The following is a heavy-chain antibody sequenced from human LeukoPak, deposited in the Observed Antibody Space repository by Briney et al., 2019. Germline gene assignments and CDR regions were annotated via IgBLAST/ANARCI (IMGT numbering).Heavy chain of an antibody. Sequence: PSETLSLTCAVYGGSFSGYYWSWIRQPSGKGLEWIGEINHSGSTNYNPSLKSRVTISVDTSKNQFSLKLSSVTAADTAVYYCARGEVATGVLDYWGQGTLVTVSS. CDR3: ARGEVATGVLDY. D-gene: IGHD5-12*01. V-gene: IGHV4-34*01. J-gene: IGHJ4*02. CDR2: INHSGST. CDR1: GGSFSGYY.